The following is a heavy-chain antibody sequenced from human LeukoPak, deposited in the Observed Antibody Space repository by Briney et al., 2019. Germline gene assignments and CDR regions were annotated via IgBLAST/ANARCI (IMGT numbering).Heavy chain of an antibody. V-gene: IGHV3-11*01. CDR2: ISSRGDSI. Sequence: PGGSLRLSCAASGFPFNDYYMSWIRQAPGKGLEWISYISSRGDSIYYAQSVKGRFTISRDNAKNSLHLQMNSLRGEDTAIYYCARDVAETAAAGTNYFDFWGQGTLVTVSS. CDR1: GFPFNDYY. CDR3: ARDVAETAAAGTNYFDF. D-gene: IGHD6-13*01. J-gene: IGHJ4*02.